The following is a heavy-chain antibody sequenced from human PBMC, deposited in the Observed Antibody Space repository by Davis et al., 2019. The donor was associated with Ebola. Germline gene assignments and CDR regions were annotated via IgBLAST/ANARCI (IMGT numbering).Heavy chain of an antibody. CDR3: ARISTATPSYYYYGMDV. D-gene: IGHD2-15*01. Sequence: PSETLSLTCTVSGGSISSYYWSWIRQPPGKALEWLAHIFSNDEKSYSTSLKSRLTISKDTSKSQVVLTMTNMDPVDTATYYCARISTATPSYYYYGMDVWGQGTTVTVSS. CDR2: IFSNDEK. V-gene: IGHV2-26*01. CDR1: GGSISSYYW. J-gene: IGHJ6*02.